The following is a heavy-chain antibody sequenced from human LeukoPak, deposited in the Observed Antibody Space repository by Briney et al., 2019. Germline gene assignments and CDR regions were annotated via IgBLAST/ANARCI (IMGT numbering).Heavy chain of an antibody. J-gene: IGHJ4*02. Sequence: PGGSLRLSCAASGFTFSSYAMHWVRQAPGKGLEWVAVISYDGSNKYYADSVKGRFTISRDNSKNTLYLQMNSLRAEDTAVYYCARVVGYSSGFVDYWGQGTLVTVSS. CDR2: ISYDGSNK. V-gene: IGHV3-30-3*01. D-gene: IGHD3-22*01. CDR3: ARVVGYSSGFVDY. CDR1: GFTFSSYA.